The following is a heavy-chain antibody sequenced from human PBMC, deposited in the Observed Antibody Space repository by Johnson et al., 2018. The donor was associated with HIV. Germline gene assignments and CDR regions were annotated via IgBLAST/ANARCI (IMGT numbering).Heavy chain of an antibody. J-gene: IGHJ3*02. CDR2: IKQDGSEK. D-gene: IGHD3-22*01. Sequence: VQLVESGGGLVQPGGSLRLSCAASGFTFSSYWMSWVRQAPGKGLEWVANIKQDGSEKYYVDSVKGRFTISRDHAKNSLYLQMHSLRAEDTALYYCVRDKPIPYYYDTIGYYLDAFDIWGQGTMVTVSS. CDR1: GFTFSSYW. V-gene: IGHV3-7*05. CDR3: VRDKPIPYYYDTIGYYLDAFDI.